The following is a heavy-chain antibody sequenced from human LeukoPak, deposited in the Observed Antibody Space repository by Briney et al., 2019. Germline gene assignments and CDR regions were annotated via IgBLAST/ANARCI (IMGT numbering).Heavy chain of an antibody. CDR3: ARVYSSSWGEFDY. V-gene: IGHV4-61*02. J-gene: IGHJ4*02. D-gene: IGHD6-13*01. CDR1: GGSISSGSYY. Sequence: SETLSLTCTVSGGSISSGSYYWSWIRQPAGKGLEWIGRIYTSGSTNYNPSLKSRVTMSVDTSKNQFSLKLSSVTAADTAVYYCARVYSSSWGEFDYWGQGTLVTVSS. CDR2: IYTSGST.